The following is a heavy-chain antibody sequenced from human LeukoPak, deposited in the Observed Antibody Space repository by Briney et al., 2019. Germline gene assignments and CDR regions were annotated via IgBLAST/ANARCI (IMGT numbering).Heavy chain of an antibody. CDR1: GLSFRGYA. CDR2: ISHDEVDR. V-gene: IGHV3-30-3*01. Sequence: PGGSLRLSCGASGLSFRGYAMYWVRQAPGKGLEWLTFISHDEVDRRYSDSVKGRFTVSRDNPKNTLYLQMNDLRFDDTAVYYCARHGGPRLVDDWFDHWGQGTQVTVSA. J-gene: IGHJ5*02. D-gene: IGHD2-15*01. CDR3: ARHGGPRLVDDWFDH.